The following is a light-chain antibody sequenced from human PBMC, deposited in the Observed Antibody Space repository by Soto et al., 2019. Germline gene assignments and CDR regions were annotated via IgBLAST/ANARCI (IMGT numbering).Light chain of an antibody. CDR1: QSVINSY. Sequence: EVGLSMSPGTLSLYSGERATLSCRASQSVINSYLAWYQQKPGQAPRLLLYGAYNRATGIPDRFSGSGSGTDFTLTISRLEPEDFAVYYCQQYGSSFTITFGQGTRLEIK. CDR3: QQYGSSFTIT. V-gene: IGKV3-20*01. CDR2: GAY. J-gene: IGKJ5*01.